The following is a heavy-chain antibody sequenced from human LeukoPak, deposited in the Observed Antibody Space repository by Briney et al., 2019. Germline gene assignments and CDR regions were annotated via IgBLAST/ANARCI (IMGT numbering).Heavy chain of an antibody. V-gene: IGHV3-48*01. CDR3: ARDRQVGATNPEDDY. CDR1: GFTISSYS. Sequence: GGSLRLSCAASGFTISSYSVNWVRQAPGKGLAWLSYISSDGSSVYYADSVKGRFTISRDNAKNSLYLQMNSLRAEDTAVYYCARDRQVGATNPEDDYWGQGTLVTVSS. CDR2: ISSDGSSV. J-gene: IGHJ4*02. D-gene: IGHD1-26*01.